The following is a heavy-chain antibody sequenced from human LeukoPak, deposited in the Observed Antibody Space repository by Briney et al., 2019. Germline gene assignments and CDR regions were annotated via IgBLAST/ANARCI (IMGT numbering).Heavy chain of an antibody. CDR2: ISYDGSNK. CDR3: GRDLKTWYDSSGYQN. Sequence: GGSLRLSCAASGFTISSYAMHSVRQAPGKGLEWVAVISYDGSNKYYADSVNGRFTISRDNSKNTLYLQMTSLRAEDTAVYYCGRDLKTWYDSSGYQNWGQGTLVTVSS. CDR1: GFTISSYA. D-gene: IGHD3-22*01. V-gene: IGHV3-30*01. J-gene: IGHJ4*02.